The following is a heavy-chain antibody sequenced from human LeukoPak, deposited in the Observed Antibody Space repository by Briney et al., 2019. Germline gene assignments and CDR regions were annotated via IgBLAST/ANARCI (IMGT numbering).Heavy chain of an antibody. Sequence: ASVKVSRKAFGYSFADHNMHWVRQAPGQGLEWVGWINPKSGGTIYAQRFQGRVTLTRDTSTSTVYMEVSRLKSDDTAVYYCARLRSPNYDILNGLFPPAPFDPWGQGTLVTVSS. CDR2: INPKSGGT. J-gene: IGHJ5*02. V-gene: IGHV1-2*02. D-gene: IGHD3-9*01. CDR3: ARLRSPNYDILNGLFPPAPFDP. CDR1: GYSFADHN.